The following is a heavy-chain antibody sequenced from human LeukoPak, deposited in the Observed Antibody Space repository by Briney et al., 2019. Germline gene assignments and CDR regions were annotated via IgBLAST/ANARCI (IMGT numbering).Heavy chain of an antibody. CDR2: TSHDGGNQ. V-gene: IGHV3-30-3*01. CDR1: GFTFRTHL. Sequence: GGSLRLSCAASGFTFRTHLMHWVRQAPGKGLEWVAVTSHDGGNQDYTDSVKGRFTMSRDNSKNTLYLQMNSLRTEDTAVYYCARENSGIAATDIIDYWGQGTLVTVSS. J-gene: IGHJ4*02. CDR3: ARENSGIAATDIIDY. D-gene: IGHD6-13*01.